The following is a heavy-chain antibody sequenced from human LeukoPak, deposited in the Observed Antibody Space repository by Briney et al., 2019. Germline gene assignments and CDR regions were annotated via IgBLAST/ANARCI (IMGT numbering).Heavy chain of an antibody. J-gene: IGHJ5*02. V-gene: IGHV1-8*01. Sequence: ASVKVSCKASGYTFTSYDINWVRQATGQGLEWMGWMNPNSGNTGYAQKFQGRVTMTRNTSISTAYMELSSLRSEDTAVYYCARGGSEFDWLLLHNWFDPWGQGTLVTVSS. CDR1: GYTFTSYD. CDR2: MNPNSGNT. D-gene: IGHD3-9*01. CDR3: ARGGSEFDWLLLHNWFDP.